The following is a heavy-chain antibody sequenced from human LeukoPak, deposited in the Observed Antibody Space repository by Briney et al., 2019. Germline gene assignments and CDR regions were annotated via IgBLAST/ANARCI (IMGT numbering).Heavy chain of an antibody. V-gene: IGHV3-48*01. CDR3: ARDSTAAAGTPWDEYFQH. D-gene: IGHD6-13*01. Sequence: PGGSLRLSCAASGFTFSSYSMNWVRQAPGRGLEWVSYISGRSTSSDGGAMRYADSVKGRFTISRDNDKNSLYLQMNSLRAEDTAVYYCARDSTAAAGTPWDEYFQHWGQGTLVTVSS. CDR1: GFTFSSYS. CDR2: ISGRSTSSDGGAM. J-gene: IGHJ1*01.